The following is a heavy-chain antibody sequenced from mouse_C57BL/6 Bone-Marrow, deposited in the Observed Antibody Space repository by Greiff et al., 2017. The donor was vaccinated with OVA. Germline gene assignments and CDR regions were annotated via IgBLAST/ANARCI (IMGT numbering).Heavy chain of an antibody. CDR3: AREVYYGSTPYFDV. J-gene: IGHJ1*03. CDR2: IYPRDGST. Sequence: VKLQESGPELVKPGASVKLSCKASGYTFTSYDINWVKQRPGQGLEWIGWIYPRDGSTKYNEKFKGKATLTVDTSSSTAYMELHSLTSEDSAVYFCAREVYYGSTPYFDVWGTGTTVTVSS. D-gene: IGHD1-1*01. CDR1: GYTFTSYD. V-gene: IGHV1-85*01.